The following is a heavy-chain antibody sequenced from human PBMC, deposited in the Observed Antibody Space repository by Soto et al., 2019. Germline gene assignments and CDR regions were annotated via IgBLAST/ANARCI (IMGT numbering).Heavy chain of an antibody. J-gene: IGHJ4*02. Sequence: SETLSLTCTVSGGSISSSSYYWGWIRQPPGKGLEWIGSIYYSGSTYYNPSLKSRVTISVDTSKNQFSLKLSSVTAADTAVYYCARDGGSYDFWSGYPEYYFDYWGQGTLVTVSS. CDR3: ARDGGSYDFWSGYPEYYFDY. CDR2: IYYSGST. D-gene: IGHD3-3*01. V-gene: IGHV4-39*02. CDR1: GGSISSSSYY.